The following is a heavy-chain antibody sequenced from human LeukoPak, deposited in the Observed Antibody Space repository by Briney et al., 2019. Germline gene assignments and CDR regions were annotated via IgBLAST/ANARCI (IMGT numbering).Heavy chain of an antibody. Sequence: GGPLRLSCATSGLTFSDYYMSWIRQAPGKGLEWISYISSNGRTIYYADSVKGRFTISRDNARKSVYLQMNSLRAEDTAIYYCARTQQWLVSGFDPWGQGTLVTVSS. CDR1: GLTFSDYY. CDR3: ARTQQWLVSGFDP. D-gene: IGHD6-19*01. CDR2: ISSNGRTI. V-gene: IGHV3-11*01. J-gene: IGHJ5*02.